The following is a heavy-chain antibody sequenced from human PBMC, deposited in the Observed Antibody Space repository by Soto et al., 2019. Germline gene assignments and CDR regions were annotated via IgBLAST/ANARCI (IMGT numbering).Heavy chain of an antibody. J-gene: IGHJ5*02. CDR2: IYYSGST. D-gene: IGHD6-19*01. Sequence: PSETLSLTCTVSGGSFSPNYRSWFRQPPGKGLEWIGCIYYSGSTNYNPSLKSRVTISVDTSKNQFSLKLKSVTAADTAVYYCARDPSSNFGYSSVLLNWFDPWGQGTLVTVSS. CDR3: ARDPSSNFGYSSVLLNWFDP. CDR1: GGSFSPNY. V-gene: IGHV4-59*01.